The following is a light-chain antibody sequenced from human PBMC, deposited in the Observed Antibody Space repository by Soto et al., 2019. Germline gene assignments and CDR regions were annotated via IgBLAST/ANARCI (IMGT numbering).Light chain of an antibody. J-gene: IGLJ3*02. V-gene: IGLV2-8*01. CDR2: EVS. CDR1: SSDVGGYNY. Sequence: QSALTQPPSASGSPGQSVTISCTGTSSDVGGYNYVSWYQQYPGKAPKIMIYEVSERPSGVPVRFSGSKSGNTASLTVSGLQAVDEADYYCSSYAGTNNLVFGGGTKLTVL. CDR3: SSYAGTNNLV.